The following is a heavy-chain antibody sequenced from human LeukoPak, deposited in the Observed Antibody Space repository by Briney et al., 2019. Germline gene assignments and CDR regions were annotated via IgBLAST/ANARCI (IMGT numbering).Heavy chain of an antibody. V-gene: IGHV5-51*01. D-gene: IGHD5-18*01. CDR1: GYSFTSYW. Sequence: GESLNTSCKASGYSFTSYWSGWVRQLPGKGLGWMGIIYPGDSDTRYRPSFQGQVTISADKSISTAYLQWSSLKASDTAMYYCARRILLWSSRGYYYYYMEVWGKGTTVTVSS. J-gene: IGHJ6*03. CDR2: IYPGDSDT. CDR3: ARRILLWSSRGYYYYYMEV.